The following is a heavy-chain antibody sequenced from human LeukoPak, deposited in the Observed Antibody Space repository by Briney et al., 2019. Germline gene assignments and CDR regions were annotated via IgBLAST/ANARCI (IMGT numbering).Heavy chain of an antibody. CDR2: TNWHGGNS. J-gene: IGHJ4*02. D-gene: IGHD6-19*01. Sequence: PGGSLRLSCAASGFIFSSYGMHWVRQAPGKGLEWVSGTNWHGGNSGYADSVKGRFTISRDNAKNSLYLQMDSLRVEDTALYYCARDFVDSTGWPYYFHYWGQGTLVTVSS. CDR3: ARDFVDSTGWPYYFHY. CDR1: GFIFSSYG. V-gene: IGHV3-20*04.